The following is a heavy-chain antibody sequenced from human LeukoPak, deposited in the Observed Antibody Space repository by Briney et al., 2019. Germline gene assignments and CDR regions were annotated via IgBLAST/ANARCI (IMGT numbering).Heavy chain of an antibody. V-gene: IGHV3-7*01. CDR1: GFTFSDYW. D-gene: IGHD1-26*01. J-gene: IGHJ4*02. Sequence: GGSLRLSCAASGFTFSDYWMNWVRQAPGKGLEWVANIKQDGSEKYYVDSVKGRFTISRDNAKNSLYLQMNSLRAEDTAIYYCARDNYSGSRYFDHWGQGTLVTVSS. CDR2: IKQDGSEK. CDR3: ARDNYSGSRYFDH.